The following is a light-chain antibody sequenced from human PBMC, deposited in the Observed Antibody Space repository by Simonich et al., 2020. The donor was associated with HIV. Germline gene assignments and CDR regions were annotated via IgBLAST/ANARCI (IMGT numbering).Light chain of an antibody. V-gene: IGKV3D-15*01. Sequence: ELVLTQSPGTLSLSPGERATLSCRASQSFSTYLAWYQQKPGQAPRLLIYDASSRATGIPARFSGSGSGTEFTLTISSLQSEDFAVYYCQQYNNWPVTFGPGTKVDIK. J-gene: IGKJ3*01. CDR2: DAS. CDR3: QQYNNWPVT. CDR1: QSFSTY.